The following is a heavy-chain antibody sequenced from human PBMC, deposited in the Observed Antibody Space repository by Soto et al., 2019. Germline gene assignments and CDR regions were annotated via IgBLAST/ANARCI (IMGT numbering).Heavy chain of an antibody. D-gene: IGHD4-17*01. J-gene: IGHJ4*02. CDR1: GGTFSSYA. CDR3: ARDLHDYGGNYFDY. CDR2: INPICGTA. Sequence: QVQLVQSGAEVKKPESSVKVSCKASGGTFSSYAISWVRQAPGQGLEWMGGINPICGTANYAQKFQVRVTLNADESTSTAYLELISLRSEDTAVYYCARDLHDYGGNYFDYWGQGTLVTVSS. V-gene: IGHV1-69*12.